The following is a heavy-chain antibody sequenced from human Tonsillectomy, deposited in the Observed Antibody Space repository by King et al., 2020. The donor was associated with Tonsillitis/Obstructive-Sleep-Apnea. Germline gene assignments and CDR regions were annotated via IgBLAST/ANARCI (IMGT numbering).Heavy chain of an antibody. Sequence: VQLAESGGGLVKPGGSLRLSCAASGFTFSTYSMNWVRQAPGKGLEWVSSISSNSNYIYYADSVKGRFTISRDNAKNSLYLQMNSLRAEDTAVYYCARTLQGGSSSLDYWGQRTLVTVSS. CDR2: ISSNSNYI. CDR3: ARTLQGGSSSLDY. CDR1: GFTFSTYS. J-gene: IGHJ4*02. V-gene: IGHV3-21*01. D-gene: IGHD6-6*01.